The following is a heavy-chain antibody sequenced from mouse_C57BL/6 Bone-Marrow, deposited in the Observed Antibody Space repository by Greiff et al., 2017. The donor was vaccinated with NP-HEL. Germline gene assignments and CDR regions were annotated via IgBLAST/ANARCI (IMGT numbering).Heavy chain of an antibody. V-gene: IGHV1-50*01. CDR3: ARERQLGRSYYFDY. J-gene: IGHJ2*01. CDR1: GYTFTSYW. D-gene: IGHD4-1*02. Sequence: QVQLKQPGAELVKPGALVKLSCKASGYTFTSYWMQWVKQRPGQGLEWIGEIDPSDSYTNYNQKFKGKATLTVDTSSSTAYMQLSSLTSEDSAVYYCARERQLGRSYYFDYWGQGTTLTVSS. CDR2: IDPSDSYT.